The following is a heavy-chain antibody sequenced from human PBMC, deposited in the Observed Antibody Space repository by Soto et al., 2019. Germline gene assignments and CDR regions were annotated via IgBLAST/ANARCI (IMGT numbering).Heavy chain of an antibody. CDR1: GGTFSSYA. D-gene: IGHD2-8*01. CDR2: IIPIFGTA. V-gene: IGHV1-69*13. CDR3: ASARSSYCTNGVCYSYYYGMDV. Sequence: SVKVSCKASGGTFSSYAISWVRQAPGQGLEWMGGIIPIFGTANYAQKFQGRVTITADESTSTAYMELSSLRSEDTSVYYCASARSSYCTNGVCYSYYYGMDVWGQGTTVTVSS. J-gene: IGHJ6*02.